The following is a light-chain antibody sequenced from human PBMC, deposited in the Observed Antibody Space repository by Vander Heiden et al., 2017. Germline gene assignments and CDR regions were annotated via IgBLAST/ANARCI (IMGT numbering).Light chain of an antibody. CDR1: SSDVGGYNY. CDR2: DVS. J-gene: IGLJ3*02. CDR3: CSYAGSYTFWGV. Sequence: QSALTQPRSVSGSPGQSVTISCTGTSSDVGGYNYVSWYQQQPGKAPKLMIYDVSKRPSGVPDRFSGSKSGNTASLTISGLQAEDEADYYCCSYAGSYTFWGVFGGGTKLTVL. V-gene: IGLV2-11*01.